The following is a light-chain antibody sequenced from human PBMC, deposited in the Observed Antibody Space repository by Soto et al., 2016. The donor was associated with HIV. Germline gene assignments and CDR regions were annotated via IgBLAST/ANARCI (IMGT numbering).Light chain of an antibody. Sequence: SYVLTQPPSVSVSPGQTASIPCSGDKLGDKYTCWYQQKPGQSPVLVIYQDSRRPSGIPERFSGSNSGNTATLTISGTQAMDEADYYCQAWDSNTHVVFGGGTKLTVV. CDR2: QDS. J-gene: IGLJ2*01. V-gene: IGLV3-1*01. CDR1: KLGDKY. CDR3: QAWDSNTHVV.